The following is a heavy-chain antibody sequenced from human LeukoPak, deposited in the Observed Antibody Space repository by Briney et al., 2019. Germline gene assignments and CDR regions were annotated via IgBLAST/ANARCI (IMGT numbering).Heavy chain of an antibody. D-gene: IGHD6-13*01. Sequence: GGSLRLSCAASGFTFSTYNMNWVRQAPGKGLEWVSSISSSSSYIYYADSVKGRFTISRDNAKNSLYLQMNSLRAEDTAVYYCARGHSSSWNSSGMDVWGQGTTVTVSS. V-gene: IGHV3-21*01. J-gene: IGHJ6*02. CDR2: ISSSSSYI. CDR1: GFTFSTYN. CDR3: ARGHSSSWNSSGMDV.